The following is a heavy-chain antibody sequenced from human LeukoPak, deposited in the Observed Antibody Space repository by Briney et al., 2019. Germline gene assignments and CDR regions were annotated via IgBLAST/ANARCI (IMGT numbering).Heavy chain of an antibody. Sequence: GGSLRLSCAASGFTFSSYEMNWVRQAPGKWLEWGSYISSSGSTIYYADYVKCRLATSRDNAKNSLYLQMNSLRAEETAVYYCARAYYCSGGSCYWGYFGYWGQGTLVTVSS. V-gene: IGHV3-48*03. J-gene: IGHJ4*02. CDR3: ARAYYCSGGSCYWGYFGY. CDR2: ISSSGSTI. CDR1: GFTFSSYE. D-gene: IGHD2-15*01.